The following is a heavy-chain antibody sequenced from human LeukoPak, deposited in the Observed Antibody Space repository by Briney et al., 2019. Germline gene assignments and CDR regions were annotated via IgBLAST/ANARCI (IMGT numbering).Heavy chain of an antibody. D-gene: IGHD2-2*01. Sequence: GGSLRLSCAASGFTFSTYVMHWLRQAPGKGLEGVAFIRYDGNNKYYADFVKGRFTISRDNSKNTLYLHMNSLRTEDTAVYYCAKIEGKYQLANVPDHWGQGTLVTVSS. V-gene: IGHV3-30*02. CDR2: IRYDGNNK. CDR1: GFTFSTYV. CDR3: AKIEGKYQLANVPDH. J-gene: IGHJ4*02.